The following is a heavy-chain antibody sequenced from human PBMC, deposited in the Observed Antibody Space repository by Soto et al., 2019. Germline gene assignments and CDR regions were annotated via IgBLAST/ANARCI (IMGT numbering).Heavy chain of an antibody. CDR3: GRGRSGQIVVFY. CDR2: IGPESGAT. V-gene: IGHV1-2*02. D-gene: IGHD1-26*01. CDR1: GYTFTGHY. J-gene: IGHJ4*02. Sequence: ASVKVSCKASGYTFTGHYIHWVRQAPEQGPEWMGEIGPESGATRYAQRFQGRVTMTKDMSITTVYMELNNLSPDDTAVYYCGRGRSGQIVVFYWGQGTPVTVSS.